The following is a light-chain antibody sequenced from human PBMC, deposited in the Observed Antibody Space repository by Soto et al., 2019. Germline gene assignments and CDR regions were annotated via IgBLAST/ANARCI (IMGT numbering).Light chain of an antibody. CDR1: SSDVGYYDY. J-gene: IGLJ3*02. V-gene: IGLV2-8*01. CDR3: SSHAGIINVV. CDR2: EVT. Sequence: QSVLTQPPSASGFPGQSVTISCTGTSSDVGYYDYVSWYQQHPGKAPKLVIYEVTKRPSGVPDRVSASKSGNTASLTVSGLQAEDEADYYCSSHAGIINVVFGGGTKLTVL.